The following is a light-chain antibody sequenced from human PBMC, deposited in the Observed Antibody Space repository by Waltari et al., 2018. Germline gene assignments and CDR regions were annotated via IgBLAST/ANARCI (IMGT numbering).Light chain of an antibody. J-gene: IGLJ2*01. CDR3: SSYRYRRSLV. CDR2: EVT. V-gene: IGLV2-14*01. Sequence: QSALTQPPSVSGSPGQSITISCTGTSSDIGDYHFVSWYQHPPEKAPKLLIFEVTNRPSGVSNRFSGSKSGNTASLTISGLQTDDEADYYCSSYRYRRSLVFGGGTKVTVL. CDR1: SSDIGDYHF.